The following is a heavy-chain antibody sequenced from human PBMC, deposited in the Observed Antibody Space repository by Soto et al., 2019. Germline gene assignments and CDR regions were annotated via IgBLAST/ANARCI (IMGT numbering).Heavy chain of an antibody. D-gene: IGHD6-19*01. J-gene: IGHJ4*02. V-gene: IGHV1-3*05. CDR2: INAGNGNT. CDR1: GYTFTSYA. CDR3: ARHGSAWDS. Sequence: QVQLVQSGAEEKKPGASVKVSCKASGYTFTSYAMHWVRQAPGQRLEGMGWINAGNGNTKYSQKFQGRVTITRATSASTAYMALSSLRSEDTAVYFCARHGSAWDSWGQGTLVTVSS.